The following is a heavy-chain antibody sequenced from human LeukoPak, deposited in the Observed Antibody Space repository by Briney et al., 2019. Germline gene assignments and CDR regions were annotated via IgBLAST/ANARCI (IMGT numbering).Heavy chain of an antibody. CDR1: GGSISSGSYY. Sequence: PSETLSLTCTVSGGSISSGSYYWSWIRQPAGKGLEWIGRIYTSGSTNYNPSLKSRVTISVDTSKNQFSLKLSSVTAADTAVYYCAGGFHYYYYYMDVWGKGTTVTISS. V-gene: IGHV4-61*02. CDR3: AGGFHYYYYYMDV. J-gene: IGHJ6*03. CDR2: IYTSGST.